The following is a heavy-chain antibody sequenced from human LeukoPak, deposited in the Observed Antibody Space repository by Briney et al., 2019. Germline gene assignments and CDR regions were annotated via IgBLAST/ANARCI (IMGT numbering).Heavy chain of an antibody. D-gene: IGHD2-15*01. J-gene: IGHJ4*02. Sequence: GGSLRLSCAASGFTFSIYAMTWVRQAPGKGLEWVSTISGRGGATYYADSVKGRFTISRDDSKNTLYLQMNSLRAEDTAVYYCAKSIGGVVVVAADYWGQGTLVTVSS. CDR3: AKSIGGVVVVAADY. CDR2: ISGRGGAT. CDR1: GFTFSIYA. V-gene: IGHV3-23*01.